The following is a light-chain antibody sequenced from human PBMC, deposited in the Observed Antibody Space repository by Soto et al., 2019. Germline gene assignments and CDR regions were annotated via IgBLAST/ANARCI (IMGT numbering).Light chain of an antibody. CDR3: AAWDDSLNGGV. V-gene: IGLV1-44*01. J-gene: IGLJ3*02. CDR2: SNN. CDR1: SSNIGSNT. Sequence: QAVVTQPPSASGTPGQRVTISCSGSSSNIGSNTVNWYQQLPGTAPKLLIYSNNQRPSGVSDRFSGSKSATSASLAISGLQSEDEADYYCAAWDDSLNGGVFGGGTKLTVL.